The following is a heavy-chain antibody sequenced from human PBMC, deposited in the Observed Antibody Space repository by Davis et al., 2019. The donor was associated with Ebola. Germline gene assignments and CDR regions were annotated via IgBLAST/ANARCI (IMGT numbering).Heavy chain of an antibody. V-gene: IGHV4-38-2*02. CDR1: GYSISSGCY. J-gene: IGHJ4*02. D-gene: IGHD6-19*01. CDR2: IYHSGRT. CDR3: AREGQSNRAVAVY. Sequence: MPSETLSLTCTVSGYSISSGCYWGWIRQPPGKGLEWIGSIYHSGRTYYNVSLKSRVTISVDTSKNQFSLRLSSVTAADTAVYYCAREGQSNRAVAVYWGQGTLVTVSS.